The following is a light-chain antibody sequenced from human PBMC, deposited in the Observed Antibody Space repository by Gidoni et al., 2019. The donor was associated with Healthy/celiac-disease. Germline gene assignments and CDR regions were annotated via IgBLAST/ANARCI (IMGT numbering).Light chain of an antibody. CDR1: ALPKQY. CDR2: KDS. CDR3: QSADSTLQV. J-gene: IGLJ3*02. Sequence: SSELTQPPSVSVSPGQTARITCSGDALPKQYAYWYQQKPGQAPVLVIYKDSERPSGIPERFSGSSSGTTVTLTISGVQAEDEADYYCQSADSTLQVFGGGTKLTVL. V-gene: IGLV3-25*03.